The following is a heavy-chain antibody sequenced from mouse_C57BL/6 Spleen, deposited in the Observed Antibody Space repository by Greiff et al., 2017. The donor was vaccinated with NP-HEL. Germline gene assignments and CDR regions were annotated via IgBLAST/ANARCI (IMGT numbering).Heavy chain of an antibody. V-gene: IGHV1-39*01. J-gene: IGHJ4*01. CDR1: GYSFTDYN. CDR2: INPNYGTT. D-gene: IGHD1-1*01. Sequence: EVKLQESGPELVKPGASVKISCKASGYSFTDYNMNWVKQSNGKSLEWIGVINPNYGTTSYNQKFKGKATLTVDQSSSTAYMQLNSLTSEDSAVYYCAREGGYYGSSQYYAMDYWGQGTSVTVSS. CDR3: AREGGYYGSSQYYAMDY.